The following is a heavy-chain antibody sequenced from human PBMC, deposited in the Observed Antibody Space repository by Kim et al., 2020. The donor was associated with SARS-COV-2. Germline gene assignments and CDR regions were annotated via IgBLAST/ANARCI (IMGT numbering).Heavy chain of an antibody. CDR3: ARDPGDGYNDY. Sequence: IYYAESERRRYTISRDNCKNSLYLQMNSLRAEDTAVYYCARDPGDGYNDYWGQGTLVTVSS. V-gene: IGHV3-21*01. CDR2: I. D-gene: IGHD5-12*01. J-gene: IGHJ4*02.